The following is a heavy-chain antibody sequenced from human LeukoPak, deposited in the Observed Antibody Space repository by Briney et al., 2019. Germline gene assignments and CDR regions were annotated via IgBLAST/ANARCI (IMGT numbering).Heavy chain of an antibody. Sequence: GGSLRLSCAASGFTFSSYGMHWVRQAPGKGLEWVAFIRYDGSNKYYADPVKGRFTISRDNSKNTLYLQMNSLRAEDTAVYYCATTSGSYLSLGYWGQGTLVTVSS. CDR3: ATTSGSYLSLGY. J-gene: IGHJ4*02. CDR2: IRYDGSNK. CDR1: GFTFSSYG. V-gene: IGHV3-30*02. D-gene: IGHD1-26*01.